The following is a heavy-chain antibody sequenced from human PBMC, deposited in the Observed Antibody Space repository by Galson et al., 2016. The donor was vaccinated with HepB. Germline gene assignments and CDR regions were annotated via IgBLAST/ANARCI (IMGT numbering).Heavy chain of an antibody. Sequence: SLRLSCAASGFTLDDYTLHWVRLVPGKGLDWISLISWDGGATYYAASVKGRFTISRDNSKNSLYLQMNNMRSEDTAFYYGAKDKQDYYDMTGYYHDAFDIWGQGTVVTVSA. J-gene: IGHJ3*02. CDR3: AKDKQDYYDMTGYYHDAFDI. V-gene: IGHV3-43*01. CDR2: ISWDGGAT. D-gene: IGHD3-22*01. CDR1: GFTLDDYT.